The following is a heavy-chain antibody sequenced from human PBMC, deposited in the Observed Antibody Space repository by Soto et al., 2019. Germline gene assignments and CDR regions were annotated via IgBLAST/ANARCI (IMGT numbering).Heavy chain of an antibody. CDR3: AGAGSSWYLRLDP. V-gene: IGHV4-38-2*01. CDR2: IYHTGST. Sequence: SETLSLTCAVSAYSISSGYYWGWIRQPPGKGLEWIGSIYHTGSTYYNPSLKSRVTISVDTSKNQFSLKLSSVTAADTAVYYCAGAGSSWYLRLDPWGQGTLVTVS. D-gene: IGHD6-13*01. CDR1: AYSISSGYY. J-gene: IGHJ5*02.